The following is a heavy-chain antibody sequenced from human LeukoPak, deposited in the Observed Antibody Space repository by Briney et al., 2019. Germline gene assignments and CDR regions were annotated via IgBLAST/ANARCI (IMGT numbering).Heavy chain of an antibody. Sequence: GGSLRLSCAASGFTFDDYAMHWVRQAPGKGLEWVSGISWNSGSIGYADSVKGRFTISRDNAKNSLYLQMNSLRAEDMALYYCAKGESIFDAFDIWGQGTMVTVSS. V-gene: IGHV3-9*03. J-gene: IGHJ3*02. CDR2: ISWNSGSI. CDR3: AKGESIFDAFDI. CDR1: GFTFDDYA. D-gene: IGHD3-3*01.